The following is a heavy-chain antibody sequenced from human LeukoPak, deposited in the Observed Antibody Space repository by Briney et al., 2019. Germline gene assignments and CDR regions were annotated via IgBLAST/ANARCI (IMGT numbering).Heavy chain of an antibody. V-gene: IGHV4-31*03. CDR1: GGSISSGGYY. J-gene: IGHJ4*02. CDR2: IYYSGST. D-gene: IGHD1-26*01. CDR3: ARGTYSGSWFYFDD. Sequence: SQTLSLTCTVSGGSISSGGYYWSWIRQHPGKGLEWIGYIYYSGSTTYNPSLKSRVTISIDTSNDQFSLKLTSVTAADTAVYYCARGTYSGSWFYFDDWGQGTLVTVSS.